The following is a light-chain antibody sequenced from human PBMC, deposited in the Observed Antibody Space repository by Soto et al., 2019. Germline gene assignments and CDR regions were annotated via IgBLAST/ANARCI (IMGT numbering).Light chain of an antibody. CDR1: QSVSSW. J-gene: IGKJ1*01. CDR3: QQYSSSWT. Sequence: DIQMTQSPSTLSASVGDRVTITCRASQSVSSWLAWYQQKPGKAPKLLIYKASSLESGVPSRFSGSGSGTEFTLTISSLQPDDFATYYCQQYSSSWTFGQGTKVGIK. CDR2: KAS. V-gene: IGKV1-5*03.